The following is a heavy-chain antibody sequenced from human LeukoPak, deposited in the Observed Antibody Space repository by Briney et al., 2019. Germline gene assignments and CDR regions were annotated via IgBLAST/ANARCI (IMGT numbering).Heavy chain of an antibody. CDR2: IWYDGSNK. V-gene: IGHV3-33*01. Sequence: PGRSLRLSCAASGFTFSSYGMHWVRQAPGKGLEWVAVIWYDGSNKYYADSVKGRFTISRDNSKNTLYLQMNSLRAEDTAVYYCAREKRAAACFYYYYYGMDVWGQGTTVTISS. D-gene: IGHD6-13*01. J-gene: IGHJ6*02. CDR3: AREKRAAACFYYYYYGMDV. CDR1: GFTFSSYG.